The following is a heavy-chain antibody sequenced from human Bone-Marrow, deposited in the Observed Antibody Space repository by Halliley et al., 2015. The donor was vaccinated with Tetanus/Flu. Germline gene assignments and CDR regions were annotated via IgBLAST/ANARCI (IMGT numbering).Heavy chain of an antibody. V-gene: IGHV5-51*03. CDR3: AKSTVKTDSFDV. J-gene: IGHJ3*01. CDR1: GNIIVNYW. D-gene: IGHD4-17*01. CDR2: TYLGDSDS. Sequence: QLVQSGAEVKKPGESLRISCTISGNIIVNYWIAWVRQMPGKGLEWMGITYLGDSDSKYSPSFQGRVTISVDKSINTAYLQWASLKASDTAIYYCAKSTVKTDSFDVLGQGTMVTVSS.